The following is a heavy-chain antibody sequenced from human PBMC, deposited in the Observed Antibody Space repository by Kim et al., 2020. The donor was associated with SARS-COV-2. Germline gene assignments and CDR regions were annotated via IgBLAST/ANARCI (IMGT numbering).Heavy chain of an antibody. Sequence: YNPSLKSRVTISVDTSKNQFSLKLSSVTAADTAVYYCARAQRSLTTQIDYWGQGTLVTVSS. D-gene: IGHD1-1*01. J-gene: IGHJ4*02. V-gene: IGHV4-31*02. CDR3: ARAQRSLTTQIDY.